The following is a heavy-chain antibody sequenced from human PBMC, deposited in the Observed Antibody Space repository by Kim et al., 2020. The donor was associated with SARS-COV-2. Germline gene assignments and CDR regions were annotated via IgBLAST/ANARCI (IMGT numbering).Heavy chain of an antibody. CDR2: IIPIFCTA. Sequence: SVKVSCKASGGTFSSYAISWVRQAPGQGLEWMGGIIPIFCTANYAQKFQGRVTITADESTSTAYMELSSLRSEDTAVYYCARAAAAGFYYYYGMDVWGQGTTVTVSS. CDR3: ARAAAAGFYYYYGMDV. V-gene: IGHV1-69*13. J-gene: IGHJ6*02. D-gene: IGHD6-13*01. CDR1: GGTFSSYA.